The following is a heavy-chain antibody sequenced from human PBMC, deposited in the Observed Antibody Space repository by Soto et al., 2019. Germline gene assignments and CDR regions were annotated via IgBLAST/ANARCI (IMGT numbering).Heavy chain of an antibody. Sequence: SETLSLTCTVSGGSISSGGYYWSWIRQHPGKGLEWIGYIYYSGSTYYNPSLKSRVTISVDTSKNQFSLKLSSVTAADTVVYYCATSYCSGGSCYTLYFDYWGQGTLVTVSS. CDR2: IYYSGST. V-gene: IGHV4-31*03. J-gene: IGHJ4*02. D-gene: IGHD2-15*01. CDR1: GGSISSGGYY. CDR3: ATSYCSGGSCYTLYFDY.